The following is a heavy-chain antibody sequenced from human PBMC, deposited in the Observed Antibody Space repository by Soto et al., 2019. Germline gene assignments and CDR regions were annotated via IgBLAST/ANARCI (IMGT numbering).Heavy chain of an antibody. V-gene: IGHV3-11*01. Sequence: GGSLRLSCEASGFAFSDYYMAWIRQRPGEGPQWIAFVNPEGTSVFYPDSVKGRFTIARENARNSLSLHMTSLRVEDTATYYCARDRAMATMTFDSWGQGSQVTVCS. CDR2: VNPEGTSV. CDR3: ARDRAMATMTFDS. D-gene: IGHD2-21*02. J-gene: IGHJ4*02. CDR1: GFAFSDYY.